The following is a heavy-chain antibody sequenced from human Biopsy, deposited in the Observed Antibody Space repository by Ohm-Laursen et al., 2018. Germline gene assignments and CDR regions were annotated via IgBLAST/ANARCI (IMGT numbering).Heavy chain of an antibody. Sequence: SDTLSLTCTVSGGSISGSSWSWIRQAPGKGLEWIGYISYSRGTNYNPSLKSRITISVDTSKNQFSLKLTSVTAADTAVYYCAKHGSGWTGDDAFHIWGQGTMVTVSS. D-gene: IGHD6-19*01. V-gene: IGHV4-59*08. J-gene: IGHJ3*02. CDR3: AKHGSGWTGDDAFHI. CDR1: GGSISGSS. CDR2: ISYSRGT.